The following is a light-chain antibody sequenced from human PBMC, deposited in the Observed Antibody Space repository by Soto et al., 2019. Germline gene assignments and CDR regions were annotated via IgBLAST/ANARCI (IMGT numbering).Light chain of an antibody. CDR2: EVS. CDR3: SSYASSSTPVL. V-gene: IGLV2-14*01. Sequence: QSVLTQPASVSGSPGPSITISCTGTSSDVGGYDSVSWYQQSPGHAPKLMIYEVSDRPSGVSIRFSGSKAGNTASLTISGLQPEDEADYYCSSYASSSTPVLFGGGTKVTVL. J-gene: IGLJ2*01. CDR1: SSDVGGYDS.